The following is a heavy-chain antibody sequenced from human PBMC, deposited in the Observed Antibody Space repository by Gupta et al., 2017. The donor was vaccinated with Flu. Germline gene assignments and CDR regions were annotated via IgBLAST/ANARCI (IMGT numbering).Heavy chain of an antibody. V-gene: IGHV3-48*03. J-gene: IGHJ4*02. CDR3: ARGHWDS. Sequence: EVQLVESGGGLVQPGGPLRLSCAASGFTFSSYDFSWVRLAPGKGLEWVSYISSSAVTYYTDPVKGRFTISRDNAKNSVYLQMSSLRAEDTAFYYCARGHWDSWGQGTLVTVSS. CDR1: GFTFSSYD. CDR2: ISSSAVT.